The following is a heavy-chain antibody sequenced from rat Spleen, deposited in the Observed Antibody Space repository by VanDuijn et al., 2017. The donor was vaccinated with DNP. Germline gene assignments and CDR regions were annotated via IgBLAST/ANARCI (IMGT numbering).Heavy chain of an antibody. CDR3: TRLNYGGSLDY. D-gene: IGHD1-11*01. CDR1: GFSLSSYH. J-gene: IGHJ2*01. V-gene: IGHV2-13*01. CDR2: IWAAGGT. Sequence: QVQLKESGPGLVQPSQTLSLTCTVSGFSLSSYHVSWVRQPPGKSLVWMGSIWAAGGTNYNSAVQSRLSISRDTSKSQVFLEMHSLQPEDTGTYYCTRLNYGGSLDYWGQGVMVTVSS.